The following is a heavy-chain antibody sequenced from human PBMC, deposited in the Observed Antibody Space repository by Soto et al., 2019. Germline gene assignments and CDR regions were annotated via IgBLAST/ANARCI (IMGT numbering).Heavy chain of an antibody. Sequence: EVQLVESGGGLVQPGGSLRLSCAASGFTFSRYWMSWVRQGPGKGLEWVANINQDGSDKYYVDSVKGRFTSSRDNAKNSVYRQVSSLRVEDTAVYYCSRDGLGNWGQGTLVTVSS. V-gene: IGHV3-7*04. CDR1: GFTFSRYW. D-gene: IGHD3-22*01. CDR2: INQDGSDK. CDR3: SRDGLGN. J-gene: IGHJ1*01.